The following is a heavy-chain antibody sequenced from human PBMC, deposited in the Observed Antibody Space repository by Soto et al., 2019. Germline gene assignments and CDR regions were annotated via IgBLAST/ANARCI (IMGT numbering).Heavy chain of an antibody. CDR1: GFTFSGSW. CDR3: ASGIFGSGTATDY. J-gene: IGHJ4*02. V-gene: IGHV3-74*01. CDR2: INGDGSGT. D-gene: IGHD3-10*01. Sequence: EVQLVESGGGLVQPGGSLRLSCAASGFTFSGSWMHWVRQAPGKGLVWVSRINGDGSGTSYADFVKGRFTISRDDAQNTLFLKMTGLRAEDTAVYYCASGIFGSGTATDYWGQGTLVTVSS.